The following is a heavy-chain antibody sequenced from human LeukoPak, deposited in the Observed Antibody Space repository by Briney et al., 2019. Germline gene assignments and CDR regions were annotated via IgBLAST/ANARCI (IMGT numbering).Heavy chain of an antibody. J-gene: IGHJ4*02. CDR2: IHHSGGT. V-gene: IGHV4-38-2*01. D-gene: IGHD3-16*01. CDR1: GYSINSNYY. Sequence: SETLSLTCGVSGYSINSNYYWNWIRQSPGKGLERIASIHHSGGTYYNPSLKSRVSISLDTSKNQFSLSLISVTAADTAVYYCATCAAYVAEGFDYWGQGSLVTVSS. CDR3: ATCAAYVAEGFDY.